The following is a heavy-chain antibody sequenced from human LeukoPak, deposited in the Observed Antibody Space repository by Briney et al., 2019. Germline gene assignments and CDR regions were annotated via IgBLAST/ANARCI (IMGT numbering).Heavy chain of an antibody. CDR2: LSASGDTT. Sequence: GGSLRLSCAASGFTFRTYAMSWVRQAPGKALEWVSALSASGDTTYYADSVRGRFTISRDNSKNTLYLQMNSLRAEDTALYYCAKDPNSISSDYWGQGTLVTVSS. CDR1: GFTFRTYA. J-gene: IGHJ4*02. CDR3: AKDPNSISSDY. V-gene: IGHV3-23*01. D-gene: IGHD6-6*01.